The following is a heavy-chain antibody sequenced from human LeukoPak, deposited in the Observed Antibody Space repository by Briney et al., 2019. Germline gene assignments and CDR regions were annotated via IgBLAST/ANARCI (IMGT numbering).Heavy chain of an antibody. V-gene: IGHV3-23*01. CDR1: GFTFSSYA. CDR3: AKGPNWFDP. J-gene: IGHJ5*02. Sequence: GGSLRLSCAASGFTFSSYAMSWVRQAPGKGLEWVSGLSGSGSSVYYADSVRGRLTISRDNSRNTLYLQLDSLRADDTAVYYCAKGPNWFDPWGQGTPVIVSS. CDR2: LSGSGSSV.